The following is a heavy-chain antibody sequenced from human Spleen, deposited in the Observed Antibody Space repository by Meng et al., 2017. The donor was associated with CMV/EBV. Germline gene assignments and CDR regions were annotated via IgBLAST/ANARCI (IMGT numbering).Heavy chain of an antibody. Sequence: WAVSGGSLINSYWWSWVRPLPGKGLEWIWEIFPYRGIHHHPSLKSPVTISLNQAQDQVSPKLYSWAAADTALHYCAGNRPSFGFDCWGQGTLVTVSS. V-gene: IGHV4-4*02. J-gene: IGHJ5*01. CDR1: GGSLINSYW. CDR3: AGNRPSFGFDC. D-gene: IGHD3-16*01. CDR2: IFPYRGI.